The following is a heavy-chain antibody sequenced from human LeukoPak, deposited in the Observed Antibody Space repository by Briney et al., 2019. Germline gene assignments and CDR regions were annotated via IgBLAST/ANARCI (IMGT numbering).Heavy chain of an antibody. D-gene: IGHD6-19*01. CDR3: ARLYSSGWYPLDY. CDR1: GGSVSTTSYY. J-gene: IGHJ4*02. CDR2: TYYSGGT. V-gene: IGHV4-39*07. Sequence: PSETLSLTCTVSGGSVSTTSYYWGWIRQPPGKGLEWIGSTYYSGGTYYNPSLKSRVTISVDTSKNQFSLKLSSVTAADTAVYYCARLYSSGWYPLDYWGQGTLVTVSS.